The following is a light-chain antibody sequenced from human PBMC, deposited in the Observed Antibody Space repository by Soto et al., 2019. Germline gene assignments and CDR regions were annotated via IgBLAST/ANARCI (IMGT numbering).Light chain of an antibody. CDR2: AVS. J-gene: IGLJ1*01. Sequence: QSVLTQPASVSGSPGQSITISCSGTSSDVGAHNLVSWYQQHPGRAPKLMIYAVSNRPSGVSNRFSGSRSGNTASLTISGLQAEDEADYYCSSYTDSSNYVFGTGTKVTVL. CDR1: SSDVGAHNL. CDR3: SSYTDSSNYV. V-gene: IGLV2-14*01.